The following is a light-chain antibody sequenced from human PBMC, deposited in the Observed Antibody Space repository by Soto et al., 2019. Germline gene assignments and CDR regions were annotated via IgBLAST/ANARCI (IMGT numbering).Light chain of an antibody. V-gene: IGKV1-39*01. J-gene: IGKJ2*01. CDR1: QIINNY. CDR3: QQTYSLPDT. Sequence: DIQLTQSPSSLSSSVGDRVTITCRASQIINNYVNWYQQKPGEAPKLLIYAASSLQSGVPSRFSGSGSGTTFTLTISSLQPEDFADYYCQQTYSLPDTFGQGTKLEI. CDR2: AAS.